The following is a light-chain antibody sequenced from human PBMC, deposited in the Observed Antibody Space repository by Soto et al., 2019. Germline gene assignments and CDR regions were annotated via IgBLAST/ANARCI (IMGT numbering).Light chain of an antibody. CDR2: SNY. V-gene: IGLV1-44*01. CDR3: AAWDDILNGYV. CDR1: NSNIESNT. Sequence: QSVLTQPASACGTPGQRFTISCSGNNSNIESNTVTWYQQLPGTAPKLVIYSNYDRPSGVPDRFSGSTSGTSASLVIRGLQSEEEADYYCAAWDDILNGYVFGGGTRSPS. J-gene: IGLJ1*01.